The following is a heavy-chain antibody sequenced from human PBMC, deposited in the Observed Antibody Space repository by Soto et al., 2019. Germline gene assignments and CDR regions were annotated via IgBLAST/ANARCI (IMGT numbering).Heavy chain of an antibody. D-gene: IGHD5-18*01. CDR3: AHALGYSSGFDP. CDR1: GYSFTSYY. Sequence: QVQLVQSGAEVRKPGASVKLSCKASGYSFTSYYIHWVRQAPGQGLEWMGVVNPSRGSTNYAQKFQGRLTLTSDTSTSTGDMELSSLISDDTAVFCCAHALGYSSGFDPWGQGALVTVSS. V-gene: IGHV1-46*01. J-gene: IGHJ5*02. CDR2: VNPSRGST.